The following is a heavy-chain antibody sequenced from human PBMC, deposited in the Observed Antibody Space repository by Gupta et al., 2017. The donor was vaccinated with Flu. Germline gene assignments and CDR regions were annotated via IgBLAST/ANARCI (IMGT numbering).Heavy chain of an antibody. D-gene: IGHD3-16*02. CDR3: ARDSLITFGGVIVRGFDY. CDR2: IYYSGST. V-gene: IGHV4-59*01. CDR1: GGSISSYY. J-gene: IGHJ4*02. Sequence: QVQLQESGPGLVKPSETLSLTCTVSGGSISSYYWSWIRQPPGKGLEWIGYIYYSGSTNYNPSLKSRVTISVDTSKNQFSLKLSSVTAADTAVYYCARDSLITFGGVIVRGFDYWGQGTLVTVSS.